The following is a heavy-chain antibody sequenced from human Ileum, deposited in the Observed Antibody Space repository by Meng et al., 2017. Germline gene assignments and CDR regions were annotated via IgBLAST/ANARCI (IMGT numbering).Heavy chain of an antibody. D-gene: IGHD5-24*01. V-gene: IGHV3-23*01. Sequence: GESLKISCATSGFTFSRQAITWVRQAPGKGLEWVSTIVASGATTYYEDSVKGRFTISRDNSKNTLFLHMNSLRVEDTAIDLCAKDCPGRGRDCVWLQLDSWGQGTLVTVSS. J-gene: IGHJ5*01. CDR1: GFTFSRQA. CDR3: AKDCPGRGRDCVWLQLDS. CDR2: IVASGATT.